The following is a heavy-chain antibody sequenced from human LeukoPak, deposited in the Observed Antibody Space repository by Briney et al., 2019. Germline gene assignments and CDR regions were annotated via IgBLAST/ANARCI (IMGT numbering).Heavy chain of an antibody. J-gene: IGHJ6*02. CDR1: GFTFSTYA. Sequence: PGGSLRLSCAASGFTFSTYAMSWVRQAPGKGLEWVGRIKSKTDGGTTDYAAPVKGRFTISRDDSKNTVYLQMNSLKTEDTAVYHCATVVRVSSKVWYYYGMDVWGQGTTVTVSS. V-gene: IGHV3-15*01. CDR3: ATVVRVSSKVWYYYGMDV. CDR2: IKSKTDGGTT. D-gene: IGHD3-22*01.